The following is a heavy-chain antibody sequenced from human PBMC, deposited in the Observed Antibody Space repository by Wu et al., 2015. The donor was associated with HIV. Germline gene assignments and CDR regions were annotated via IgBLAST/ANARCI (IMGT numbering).Heavy chain of an antibody. Sequence: QVQLVQSGAEVKKPGASVKVSCKASGYTFTSYGISWVRQAPGQGLEWMGWISAYNGNTNYAQKLQGRVTMTTDTSTSTAYMELRSLRSDDTAVYYCARDREPYSSSSSNWFDPWGQGTLVTVSS. D-gene: IGHD6-6*01. J-gene: IGHJ5*02. CDR3: ARDREPYSSSSSNWFDP. CDR2: ISAYNGNT. V-gene: IGHV1-18*01. CDR1: GYTFTSYG.